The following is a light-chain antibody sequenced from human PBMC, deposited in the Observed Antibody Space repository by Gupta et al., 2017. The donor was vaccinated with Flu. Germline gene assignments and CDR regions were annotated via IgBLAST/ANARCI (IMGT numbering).Light chain of an antibody. CDR2: AAS. CDR3: QNGNSAPGIT. J-gene: IGKJ5*01. CDR1: QGISNY. Sequence: DIQMTQSPSSLSASVGDRVTITCRASQGISNYLDWYQQKPGKVPKLLIYAASTWQSGVPSRFSRNGVGTYFTLTSSSRHLVDVAAYYCQNGNSAPGITFGQGTRLEIK. V-gene: IGKV1-27*01.